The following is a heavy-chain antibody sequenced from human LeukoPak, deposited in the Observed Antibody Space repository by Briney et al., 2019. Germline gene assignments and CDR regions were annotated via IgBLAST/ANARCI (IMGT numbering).Heavy chain of an antibody. CDR2: IYASGST. D-gene: IGHD4-17*01. V-gene: IGHV4-4*07. CDR1: GGSTSSYY. Sequence: SETLSLTCTVSGGSTSSYYWSWIRQPAGKGLEWIGRIYASGSTNANPSLKSRVTMSVATSKNQFSLRLTSVTAADRAVYYCARGYGDIEYWGQGILVTVSS. J-gene: IGHJ4*02. CDR3: ARGYGDIEY.